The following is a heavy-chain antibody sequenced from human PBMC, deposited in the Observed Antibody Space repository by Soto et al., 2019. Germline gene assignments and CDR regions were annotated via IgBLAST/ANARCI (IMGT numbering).Heavy chain of an antibody. D-gene: IGHD6-19*01. CDR2: INHSGST. CDR1: CGSFSGYY. Sequence: SETLSLTCAVYCGSFSGYYWSWIRQPPGKGLEWIGEINHSGSTNYNPSLKSRVTRSVDTSKNQFSLKLSSVTAADTAVYYCARGDSSGWSKHIDYWGQGTLVTVSS. J-gene: IGHJ4*02. V-gene: IGHV4-34*01. CDR3: ARGDSSGWSKHIDY.